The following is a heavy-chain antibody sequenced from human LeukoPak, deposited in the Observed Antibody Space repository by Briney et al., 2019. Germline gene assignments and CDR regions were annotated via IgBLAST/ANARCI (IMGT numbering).Heavy chain of an antibody. J-gene: IGHJ4*02. CDR1: GYTFTGYY. CDR2: MNPNSGNT. V-gene: IGHV1-8*02. CDR3: ARGGRITIFGVVTKYDY. D-gene: IGHD3-3*01. Sequence: GASVKVSCKASGYTFTGYYMHWVRQATGQGLEWMGWMNPNSGNTGYAQKFQGRVTMTRNTSISTAYMELSSLRSEDTAVYYCARGGRITIFGVVTKYDYWGQGTLVTVSS.